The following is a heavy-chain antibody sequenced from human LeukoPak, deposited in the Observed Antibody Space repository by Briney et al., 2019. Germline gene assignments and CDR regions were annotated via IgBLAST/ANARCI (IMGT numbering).Heavy chain of an antibody. Sequence: PGGSLRLSCAASGFTFSNSWMTWVRQAPGKGLEWVANINYDGSQKYFVDSVKGRFTISRDNAKNSVDLQMNSLRPEDTAVYYCAKDLIPTYWGQGTLVTVSS. CDR2: INYDGSQK. J-gene: IGHJ4*02. CDR1: GFTFSNSW. V-gene: IGHV3-7*01. CDR3: AKDLIPTY.